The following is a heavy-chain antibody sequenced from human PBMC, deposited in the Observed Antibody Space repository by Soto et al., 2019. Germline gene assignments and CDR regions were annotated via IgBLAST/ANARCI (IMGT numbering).Heavy chain of an antibody. CDR3: ARDRLRFLADYYYYGMDV. CDR1: GFTFSSYG. D-gene: IGHD3-3*01. CDR2: IWYDGSNK. Sequence: GGSLRLSCAASGFTFSSYGMHWVRQAPGKGLEWVAVIWYDGSNKYYADSVKGRFTISRDNSKNTLYLQMNSLRAEDTAVYYCARDRLRFLADYYYYGMDVWGQGTAVTVSS. J-gene: IGHJ6*02. V-gene: IGHV3-33*01.